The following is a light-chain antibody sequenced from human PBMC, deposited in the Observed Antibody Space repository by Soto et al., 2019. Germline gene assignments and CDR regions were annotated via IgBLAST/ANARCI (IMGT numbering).Light chain of an antibody. Sequence: EIVLTQSPATLSLSPGERATLSCRASQNVSTYLAWYQQKPGQAPRLLIYDASNRATGIPARFSGSGSGTDFTLTISSLEPEDLAVYYGQQRTNWLTFGPGTKVDIK. CDR3: QQRTNWLT. V-gene: IGKV3-11*01. CDR1: QNVSTY. J-gene: IGKJ3*01. CDR2: DAS.